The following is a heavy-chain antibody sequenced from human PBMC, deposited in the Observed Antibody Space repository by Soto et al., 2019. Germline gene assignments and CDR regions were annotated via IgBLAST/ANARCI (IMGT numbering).Heavy chain of an antibody. Sequence: PGESLKISCKGSGYSFTSYWISWVRQMPGKGLEWMGRIDPSDSYTNYSPSFQGHVTISADKSISTAYLQWSSLKASETAMYYCARPPRTSYEVWGMDVWGQGTTVTVSS. V-gene: IGHV5-10-1*01. CDR1: GYSFTSYW. CDR3: ARPPRTSYEVWGMDV. D-gene: IGHD2-2*01. CDR2: IDPSDSYT. J-gene: IGHJ6*02.